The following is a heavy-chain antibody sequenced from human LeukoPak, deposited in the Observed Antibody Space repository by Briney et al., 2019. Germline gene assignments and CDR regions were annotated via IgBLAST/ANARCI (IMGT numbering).Heavy chain of an antibody. CDR2: INPSGGST. D-gene: IGHD6-6*01. CDR3: ARAGPSGYSSSSGDAFDI. V-gene: IGHV1-46*02. Sequence: ASVKVSCKSSGYTFNNYAMNWVRQAPGQGLEWMGIINPSGGSTSYAQKFQGRVTMTRDTSTSTVYMELSSLRSEDTAVYYCARAGPSGYSSSSGDAFDIWGQGTMVTVSS. J-gene: IGHJ3*02. CDR1: GYTFNNYA.